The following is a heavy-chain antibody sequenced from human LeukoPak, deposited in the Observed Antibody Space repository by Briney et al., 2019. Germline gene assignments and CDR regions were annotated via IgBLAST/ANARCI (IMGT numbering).Heavy chain of an antibody. D-gene: IGHD6-19*01. J-gene: IGHJ3*01. CDR3: ARGGSGWYGAFDV. Sequence: PSETLSLTCTVSGGSISSYYWSWIRQPPGKGLEWIGYIYYSGSTNYNPSLKSRVTISVDTSKNQFSLKLSSVTAADTAVYYCARGGSGWYGAFDVWGQGTMVTVSS. CDR2: IYYSGST. V-gene: IGHV4-59*01. CDR1: GGSISSYY.